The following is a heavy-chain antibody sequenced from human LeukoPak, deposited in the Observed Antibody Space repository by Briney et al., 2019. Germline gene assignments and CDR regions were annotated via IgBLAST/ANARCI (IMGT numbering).Heavy chain of an antibody. CDR3: ATGGYQLL. D-gene: IGHD2-2*01. V-gene: IGHV4-59*01. CDR1: GGSISSYY. J-gene: IGHJ4*02. CDR2: IYYSGST. Sequence: PSETLSLTCTVSGGSISSYYWSWIRQPPGKGLEWIGYIYYSGSTNYNPSLKSRVTISVDTSKNQFSLKLSSVTAEDTAVYYCATGGYQLLWGQGTLVTVSS.